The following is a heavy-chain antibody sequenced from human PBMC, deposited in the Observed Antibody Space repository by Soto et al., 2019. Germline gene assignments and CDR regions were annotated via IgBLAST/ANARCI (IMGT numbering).Heavy chain of an antibody. CDR3: ARDGITMIVAGNGDAFDI. V-gene: IGHV3-66*01. D-gene: IGHD3-22*01. Sequence: GGSLRLCCAASGFTLSSYAMSWVRQAPGKGLEWVSVIYSGGSTYYADSVKGRFTISRDNSKNTLYLQMNSLRAEDTAVYYCARDGITMIVAGNGDAFDIWGQGTMVTVS. CDR1: GFTLSSYA. CDR2: IYSGGST. J-gene: IGHJ3*02.